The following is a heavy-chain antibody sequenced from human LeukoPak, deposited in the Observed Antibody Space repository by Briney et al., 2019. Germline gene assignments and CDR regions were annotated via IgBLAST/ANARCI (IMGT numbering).Heavy chain of an antibody. J-gene: IGHJ6*03. CDR3: ARGPPLTYDHTPEGYYHYYMDV. V-gene: IGHV1-69*13. D-gene: IGHD1-14*01. CDR1: GGTFGSFA. CDR2: IIPIFATT. Sequence: GASVKVSCKTSGGTFGSFAIAWLRQAPGQGLGWMGGIIPIFATTNYAQEFQGRVSITADEFTSTVYMELTSLRSDDTGVYYCARGPPLTYDHTPEGYYHYYMDVWGKGTTIIISS.